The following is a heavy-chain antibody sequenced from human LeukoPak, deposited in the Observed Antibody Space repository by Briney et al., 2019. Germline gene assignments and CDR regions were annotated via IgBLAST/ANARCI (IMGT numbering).Heavy chain of an antibody. J-gene: IGHJ4*02. D-gene: IGHD1-26*01. V-gene: IGHV3-7*01. Sequence: GGSLRLSCAASGFTFSSYWMSWVRQAPGKGLEWVANIKQDGSEKYYVDSVKGRFTISRDNAKNSLYLQMNSLRAEDTAVYYCARDPQLGIVGATSYEDYWGQGTLVTVSS. CDR1: GFTFSSYW. CDR3: ARDPQLGIVGATSYEDY. CDR2: IKQDGSEK.